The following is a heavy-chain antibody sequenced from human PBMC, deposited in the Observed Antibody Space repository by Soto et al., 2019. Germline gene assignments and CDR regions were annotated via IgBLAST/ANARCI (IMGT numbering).Heavy chain of an antibody. CDR2: ISGSGGST. D-gene: IGHD2-15*01. J-gene: IGHJ6*02. V-gene: IGHV3-23*01. CDR3: AKDVYCSGGSCYSYYYGMDV. Sequence: GGSLRLSCAASGFTFSSYAMSWVRQAPGKGLEWVSAISGSGGSTYYADSVKGRFTISRDNSKNTLYLQMNSLRAEDTAVYYCAKDVYCSGGSCYSYYYGMDVWGQGTTVTVSS. CDR1: GFTFSSYA.